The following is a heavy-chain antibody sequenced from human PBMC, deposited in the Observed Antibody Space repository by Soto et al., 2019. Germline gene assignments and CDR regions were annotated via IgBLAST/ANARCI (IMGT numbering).Heavy chain of an antibody. J-gene: IGHJ3*02. V-gene: IGHV3-9*01. CDR1: GFTFDDYA. CDR3: AKDLTRYYGSGSYTAFDI. Sequence: GGSLRLSCAASGFTFDDYAMHWVRQAPGKGLEWVSGISWNSGSIGYADSVKGRFTISRDNAKNSLYLQMNSLRAEDTALYYCAKDLTRYYGSGSYTAFDIWGQGTMVTVSS. CDR2: ISWNSGSI. D-gene: IGHD3-10*01.